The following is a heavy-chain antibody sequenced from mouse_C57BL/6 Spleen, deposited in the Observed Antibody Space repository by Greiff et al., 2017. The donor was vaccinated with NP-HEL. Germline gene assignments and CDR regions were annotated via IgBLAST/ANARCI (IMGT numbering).Heavy chain of an antibody. V-gene: IGHV5-4*01. CDR1: GFTFSSYA. Sequence: EVMLVESGGGLVKPGGSLKLSCAASGFTFSSYAMSWVRQTPEKRLEWVATISDGGSYTYYPDNVKGRFTISRDNAKNNLYLQMSHLKSEDTAMYYCARDRSNYVGDAMDYWGQGTSVTVSS. CDR3: ARDRSNYVGDAMDY. J-gene: IGHJ4*01. CDR2: ISDGGSYT. D-gene: IGHD2-5*01.